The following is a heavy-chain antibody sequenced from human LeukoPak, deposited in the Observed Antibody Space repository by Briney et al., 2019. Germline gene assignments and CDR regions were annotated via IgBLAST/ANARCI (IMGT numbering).Heavy chain of an antibody. V-gene: IGHV4-34*01. CDR2: INHSGST. Sequence: SETLSLTCAVYGGSFSGYYWSWIRQPPGKGLEWIEEINHSGSTNYNPSLKSRVTISVDTSKNQFSLKLSSVTAADTAVYYCARGTYQTGTTSFDYWGQGTLVTVSS. D-gene: IGHD1-7*01. CDR3: ARGTYQTGTTSFDY. CDR1: GGSFSGYY. J-gene: IGHJ4*02.